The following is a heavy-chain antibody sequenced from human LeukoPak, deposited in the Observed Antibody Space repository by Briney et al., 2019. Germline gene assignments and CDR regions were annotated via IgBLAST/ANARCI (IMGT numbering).Heavy chain of an antibody. Sequence: GGSLRLSCAASGFTFSNSGMHWVRQAPGKGLEWVAFIRYDGSNNYYGDSVKGRFTISRDNSKNTLYLQMNSLRAEDTAVYYCAKDNPGYCSSTSCPDDAFDIWGQGTMVTVSS. V-gene: IGHV3-30*02. CDR2: IRYDGSNN. J-gene: IGHJ3*02. CDR3: AKDNPGYCSSTSCPDDAFDI. CDR1: GFTFSNSG. D-gene: IGHD2-2*01.